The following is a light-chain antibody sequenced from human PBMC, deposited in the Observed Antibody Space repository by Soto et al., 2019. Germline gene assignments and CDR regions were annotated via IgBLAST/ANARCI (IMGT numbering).Light chain of an antibody. CDR3: QQSHNTPLT. CDR1: QRVGSY. J-gene: IGKJ1*01. V-gene: IGKV1-39*01. CDR2: SAS. Sequence: DIQMTQSPSSLSASVGDRVTITCRASQRVGSYLNWYQQKPGKAPTTLTYSASELQSGVSSRFSGSGSGTDFTLTIRNLHPEDFAVYYCQQSHNTPLTFGQGTKVEI.